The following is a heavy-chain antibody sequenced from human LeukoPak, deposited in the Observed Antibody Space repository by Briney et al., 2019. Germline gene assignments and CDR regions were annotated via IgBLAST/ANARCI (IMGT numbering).Heavy chain of an antibody. Sequence: QPGGSLRLSCAASGFTFSTYAMNWVRQAPGKGLEWVSAFSGSGGSTYTADSVKGRFTISRNNSKNTLYLQMNSLRAEDTAIYYCAKIPHSSYYYDSSGYLDYWGQGTLVSVSS. J-gene: IGHJ4*02. CDR2: FSGSGGST. CDR3: AKIPHSSYYYDSSGYLDY. D-gene: IGHD3-22*01. V-gene: IGHV3-23*01. CDR1: GFTFSTYA.